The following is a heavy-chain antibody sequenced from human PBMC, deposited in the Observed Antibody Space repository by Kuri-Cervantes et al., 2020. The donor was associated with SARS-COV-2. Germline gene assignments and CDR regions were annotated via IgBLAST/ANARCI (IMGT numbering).Heavy chain of an antibody. D-gene: IGHD3-22*01. Sequence: GESLKISCAASGFTFSSYWMHWVRQAPGKGLVWVSRINSDGSSTSYADSVKGRFTISRDNAKNTLYLQMNSLRAEDTAVYYCAKDHQYYYDSSGYYYFGYWGQGTLVTVSS. J-gene: IGHJ4*02. CDR3: AKDHQYYYDSSGYYYFGY. CDR2: INSDGSST. CDR1: GFTFSSYW. V-gene: IGHV3-74*01.